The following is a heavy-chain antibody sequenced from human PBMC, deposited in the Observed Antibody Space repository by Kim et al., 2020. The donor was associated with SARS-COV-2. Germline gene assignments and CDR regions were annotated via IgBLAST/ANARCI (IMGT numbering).Heavy chain of an antibody. V-gene: IGHV4-34*01. CDR3: ARGTRQWVVRGPYYYYMDV. J-gene: IGHJ6*03. CDR2: INHSGST. Sequence: SETLSLTCAVYGGSFSGYYWSWIRQPPGKGLEWMGEINHSGSTNYNPSLKSRVTITVDTSKNQFSLKLSSVTAADTAVYYCARGTRQWVVRGPYYYYMDVWGKRTTVTVPS. D-gene: IGHD6-19*01. CDR1: GGSFSGYY.